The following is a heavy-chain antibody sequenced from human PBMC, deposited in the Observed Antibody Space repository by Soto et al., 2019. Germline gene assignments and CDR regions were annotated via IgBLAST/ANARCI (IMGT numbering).Heavy chain of an antibody. J-gene: IGHJ4*02. CDR2: ISGSGDRT. V-gene: IGHV3-23*01. CDR1: GFSFNIDA. CDR3: AKASTYEYVWGSFRYYFDH. D-gene: IGHD3-16*02. Sequence: EVQLLESGGGLVQPGGSLRLSCAASGFSFNIDAMSWVRQAPGKGLEWVSGISGSGDRTHYVDSVKGRFTMSRDNVKNTLYLQMNSLRAEDTAVYYCAKASTYEYVWGSFRYYFDHWGQGALVTVSS.